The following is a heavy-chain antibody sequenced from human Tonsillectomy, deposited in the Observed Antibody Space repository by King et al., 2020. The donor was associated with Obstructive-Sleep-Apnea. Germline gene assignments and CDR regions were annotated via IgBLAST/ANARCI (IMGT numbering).Heavy chain of an antibody. D-gene: IGHD6-19*01. CDR3: ARQQSYYYGMDV. CDR1: GYSFTSYW. Sequence: VQLVQSGTEVKKPGESLTISCKDSGYSFTSYWIGGVRQMPGKGLEWMGIIFPADSDTRYNPSFQGRVTISADKSISTAYLQWSSLKASDTAMYYCARQQSYYYGMDVWGQGTTVTVSS. J-gene: IGHJ6*02. CDR2: IFPADSDT. V-gene: IGHV5-51*01.